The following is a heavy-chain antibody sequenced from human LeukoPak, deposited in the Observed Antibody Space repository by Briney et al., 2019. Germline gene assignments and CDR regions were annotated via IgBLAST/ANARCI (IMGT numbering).Heavy chain of an antibody. V-gene: IGHV3-9*01. Sequence: PGRSLRLSCAASGFTFDDYAMHWVRQAPGKGLEWVSGISWNSGSIGYADSVKGRFTISRDNAKNSLYLQMNSLRVEDTALYYCARSPARDSSSGYSADYWGQGTLVTVSS. J-gene: IGHJ4*02. D-gene: IGHD3-22*01. CDR2: ISWNSGSI. CDR1: GFTFDDYA. CDR3: ARSPARDSSSGYSADY.